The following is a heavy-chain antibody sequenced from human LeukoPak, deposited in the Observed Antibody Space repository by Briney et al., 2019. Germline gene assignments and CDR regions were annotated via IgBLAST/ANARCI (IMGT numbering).Heavy chain of an antibody. D-gene: IGHD2-2*01. V-gene: IGHV4-34*01. CDR1: GGSLSGYY. CDR3: ARGQSAGVVRRRYAFDI. J-gene: IGHJ3*02. Sequence: SETLSLTCAVYGGSLSGYYWSWIRQPPGKGLEWIGEINHSGSTNYNPSLKSRVTISVDTSKNQFSLKLSSVTAADTAVYYCARGQSAGVVRRRYAFDIWGQGTMVTVSS. CDR2: INHSGST.